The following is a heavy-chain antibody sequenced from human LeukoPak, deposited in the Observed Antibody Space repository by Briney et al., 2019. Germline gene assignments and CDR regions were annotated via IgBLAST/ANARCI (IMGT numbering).Heavy chain of an antibody. CDR3: ARDGTYNWNYGVYYYGMDV. V-gene: IGHV3-33*01. CDR1: GFTFSSYG. J-gene: IGHJ6*02. CDR2: IWYDGSNK. D-gene: IGHD1-7*01. Sequence: GGSLRLSCAASGFTFSSYGMHWVRQAPGKGLEWVAVIWYDGSNKYYADSVKGRFTISRDNSKNTLYLQMNSLRAEDTAVYYCARDGTYNWNYGVYYYGMDVWGQGTTVTVSS.